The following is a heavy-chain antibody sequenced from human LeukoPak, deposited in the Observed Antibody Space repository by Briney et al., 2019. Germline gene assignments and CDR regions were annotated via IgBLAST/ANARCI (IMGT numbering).Heavy chain of an antibody. CDR2: INPAGSET. CDR1: GFSFSAYW. D-gene: IGHD2-15*01. J-gene: IGHJ4*02. Sequence: GGSLRLSCAASGFSFSAYWMTWVRQAPGTGLEWVANINPAGSETYYVDPVKGRFSISRDNAKNLVYLQLNSLRAEDTAVYHCARFGYVAAVDVWGQGTPVTVSS. CDR3: ARFGYVAAVDV. V-gene: IGHV3-7*01.